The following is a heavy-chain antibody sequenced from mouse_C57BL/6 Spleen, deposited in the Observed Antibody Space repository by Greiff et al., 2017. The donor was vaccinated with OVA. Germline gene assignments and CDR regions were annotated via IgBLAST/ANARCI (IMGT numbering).Heavy chain of an antibody. D-gene: IGHD1-1*01. CDR3: ASLITTVVATDY. Sequence: QVQLQQSGAELVKPGASVKISCKASGYAFSSSWMNWVKQRPGKGLEWIGQIYPGDGDTNYNGKFKGKATLTADKSSSTAYMQLSSLTSEDSAVYFCASLITTVVATDYWGQGTTLTVSS. CDR2: IYPGDGDT. J-gene: IGHJ2*01. V-gene: IGHV1-80*01. CDR1: GYAFSSSW.